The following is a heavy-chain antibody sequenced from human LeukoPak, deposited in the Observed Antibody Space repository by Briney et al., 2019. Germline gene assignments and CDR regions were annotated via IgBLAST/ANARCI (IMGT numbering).Heavy chain of an antibody. CDR2: IKQDGSEK. V-gene: IGHV3-7*01. CDR1: GFTFSMYW. Sequence: GGSLRLSCAASGFTFSMYWMSWVRQAPRKGLEWVANIKQDGSEKYYVDSVKGRFTISRDNAKNSLYLQMNSLRAEDTAVYYCASRYYGSGSYYPYFEYWGQGTLVTVSS. CDR3: ASRYYGSGSYYPYFEY. J-gene: IGHJ4*02. D-gene: IGHD3-10*01.